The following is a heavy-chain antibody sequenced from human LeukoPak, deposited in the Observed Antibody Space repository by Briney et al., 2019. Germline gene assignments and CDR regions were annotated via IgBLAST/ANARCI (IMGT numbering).Heavy chain of an antibody. Sequence: PSETLSLTCTVSGGSISSYYWSWIRQPPGKGLEWIGYIYYSGSTNYNPSLKSRVTISVDTSKNQFSLKLSSVTAADTAVYYCARRMHYDFWGGLSTDAFDIWGQGTMVTVSS. J-gene: IGHJ3*02. CDR2: IYYSGST. V-gene: IGHV4-59*08. D-gene: IGHD3-3*01. CDR1: GGSISSYY. CDR3: ARRMHYDFWGGLSTDAFDI.